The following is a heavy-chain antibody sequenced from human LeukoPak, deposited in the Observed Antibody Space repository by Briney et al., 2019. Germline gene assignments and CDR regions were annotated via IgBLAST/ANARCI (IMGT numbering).Heavy chain of an antibody. CDR3: ARSSGYYYYFDY. CDR1: GFTFSSYA. CDR2: ISYDGGNK. J-gene: IGHJ4*02. D-gene: IGHD3-22*01. V-gene: IGHV3-30-3*01. Sequence: GGSLRLSCAASGFTFSSYAMHWVRQAPGKGLEWVAVISYDGGNKYYADSVKGRFTISRDNSKNTLYLQMNSLRAEDTAVYYCARSSGYYYYFDYWGQGTLVTVSS.